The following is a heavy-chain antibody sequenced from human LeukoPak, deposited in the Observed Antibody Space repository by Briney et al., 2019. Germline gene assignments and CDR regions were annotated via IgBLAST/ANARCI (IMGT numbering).Heavy chain of an antibody. D-gene: IGHD4-17*01. Sequence: GGSLRLSCAASGFTFSNAWMSWVRQAPGKGLEWVGRIKSKIDGGTTDYAAPVKGRFTISRDDSKNTLYLQMNSLKTEDTAVYYCTTDSPYGDYDYWGQGTLVTVSS. CDR3: TTDSPYGDYDY. CDR2: IKSKIDGGTT. V-gene: IGHV3-15*01. CDR1: GFTFSNAW. J-gene: IGHJ4*02.